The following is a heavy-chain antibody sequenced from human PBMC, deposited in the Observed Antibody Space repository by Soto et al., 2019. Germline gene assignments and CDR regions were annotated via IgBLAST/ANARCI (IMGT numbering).Heavy chain of an antibody. CDR2: ISYDGSNK. CDR3: AKPFFSSSWLVRDYGMDV. CDR1: GFTFSSYG. V-gene: IGHV3-30*18. Sequence: QVQLVESGGGVVQPGRSLRLSCAASGFTFSSYGMHWVRQAPGKGLEWVAVISYDGSNKYYADSVKGRFTISRDNSKNTLYLQMNSLRAEDTAVYYCAKPFFSSSWLVRDYGMDVWGQGTTVTVSS. D-gene: IGHD6-13*01. J-gene: IGHJ6*02.